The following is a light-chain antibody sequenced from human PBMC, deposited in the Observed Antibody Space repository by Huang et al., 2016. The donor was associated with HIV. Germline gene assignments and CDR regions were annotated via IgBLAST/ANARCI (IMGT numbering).Light chain of an antibody. V-gene: IGKV1-39*01. CDR3: QQSHTTPRT. J-gene: IGKJ1*01. Sequence: DIQMTQSPSSLSASVGDRITITCRASQTISSSLNWYQQKPGKAPKLLIYAASSLQSGVPSRFSGSGSGTDFTLTISSLQPEDFATYYCQQSHTTPRTFGQGTKVEIK. CDR1: QTISSS. CDR2: AAS.